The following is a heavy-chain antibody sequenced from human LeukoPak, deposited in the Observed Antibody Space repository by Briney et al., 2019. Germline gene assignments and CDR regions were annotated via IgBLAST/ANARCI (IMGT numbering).Heavy chain of an antibody. CDR1: GFTFSSYE. J-gene: IGHJ4*02. CDR2: IKQDGSER. CDR3: AARGCGY. D-gene: IGHD2-15*01. V-gene: IGHV3-7*01. Sequence: PGGSLRLSCAVSGFTFSSYEMNWVRHAPGKGLQWVANIKQDGSERHYVDSVKGRFTISRDNAKNSLYLQMNSLRAEDTAVYYCAARGCGYWGQGTLVTVSS.